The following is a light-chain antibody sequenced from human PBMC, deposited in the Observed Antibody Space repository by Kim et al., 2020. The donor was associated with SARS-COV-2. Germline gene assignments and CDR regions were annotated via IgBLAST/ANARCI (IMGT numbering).Light chain of an antibody. CDR2: EVS. Sequence: GQSVTISCTGTSGAVGGYNYVSWYQQHPGKGPKLMIFEVSTRPSGVPDRFSGSKSGNTASLTVSGLQAEDEADYYCSSYRGNSNFVFGGGTQLTVL. V-gene: IGLV2-8*01. J-gene: IGLJ2*01. CDR1: SGAVGGYNY. CDR3: SSYRGNSNFV.